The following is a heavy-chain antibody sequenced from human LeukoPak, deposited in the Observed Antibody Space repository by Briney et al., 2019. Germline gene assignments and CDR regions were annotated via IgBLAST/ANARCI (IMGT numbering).Heavy chain of an antibody. D-gene: IGHD2-2*01. CDR1: GGSFSGYY. CDR3: ARGEVYCSSTNCFNWFDP. J-gene: IGHJ5*01. Sequence: PSETLSLTCAVYGGSFSGYYWSWIRQPPGKGLEWIGEINHRGSTNNNPSLKSRVAISVDTSKNQFALKLSSVTAADTAVYYCARGEVYCSSTNCFNWFDPWGQGTLVTVSS. V-gene: IGHV4-34*01. CDR2: INHRGST.